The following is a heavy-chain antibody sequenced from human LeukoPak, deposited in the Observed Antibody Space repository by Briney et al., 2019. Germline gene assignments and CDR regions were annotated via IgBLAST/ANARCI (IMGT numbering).Heavy chain of an antibody. CDR1: GFPFSSYW. Sequence: GGSLRLSCVASGFPFSSYWVTWVRQAPGKGLEWVANIKQDGSKKSYVDSVKGRFTISRDNAKNSLYLQMNSLRAEDTAIYYCTRVSYIDEGIDYWGQGTLVTVSS. CDR3: TRVSYIDEGIDY. CDR2: IKQDGSKK. J-gene: IGHJ4*02. V-gene: IGHV3-7*04. D-gene: IGHD1-26*01.